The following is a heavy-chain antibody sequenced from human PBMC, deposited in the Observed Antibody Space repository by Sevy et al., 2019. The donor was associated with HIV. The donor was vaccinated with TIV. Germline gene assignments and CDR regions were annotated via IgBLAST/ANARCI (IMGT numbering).Heavy chain of an antibody. CDR2: MKQDGSEE. CDR1: GLIFSIYW. CDR3: VREGLGGYSYSLDY. J-gene: IGHJ4*01. V-gene: IGHV3-7*01. Sequence: GGSLRLSCAASGLIFSIYWMSWVRQAPGKGLEWVATMKQDGSEEDYVDSVKGRFTISRDNAKNSLFLQMNSLSAEDTAVYYCVREGLGGYSYSLDYWGHGTLVTVSS. D-gene: IGHD5-18*01.